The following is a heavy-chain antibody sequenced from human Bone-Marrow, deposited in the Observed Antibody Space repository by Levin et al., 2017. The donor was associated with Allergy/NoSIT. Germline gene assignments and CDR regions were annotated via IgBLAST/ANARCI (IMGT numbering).Heavy chain of an antibody. CDR1: GFTFSSYW. D-gene: IGHD5-18*01. CDR2: IKQDGSEK. V-gene: IGHV3-7*01. Sequence: GGSLRLSCAASGFTFSSYWMSWVRQAPGKGLEWVANIKQDGSEKYYVDSVKGRFTISRDNAKNSLYLQMNSLRAEDTAVYYCAREDSYGTTPSAYYYYGMDVWGQGTTVTVSS. J-gene: IGHJ6*02. CDR3: AREDSYGTTPSAYYYYGMDV.